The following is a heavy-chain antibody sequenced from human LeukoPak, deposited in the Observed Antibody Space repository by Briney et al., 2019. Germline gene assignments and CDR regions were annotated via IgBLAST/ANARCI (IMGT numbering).Heavy chain of an antibody. CDR3: AIFTYDSSGYYLLDY. Sequence: PSETLSLTCAVYGGSFSGYYWSWIRQAPGKGLEWIGEINHSESTNYNPSLKSRVTISIDTSKNQFSLKLSSVTAADTAVYYCAIFTYDSSGYYLLDYWGQGTLVTVSS. CDR1: GGSFSGYY. CDR2: INHSEST. J-gene: IGHJ4*02. D-gene: IGHD3-22*01. V-gene: IGHV4-34*01.